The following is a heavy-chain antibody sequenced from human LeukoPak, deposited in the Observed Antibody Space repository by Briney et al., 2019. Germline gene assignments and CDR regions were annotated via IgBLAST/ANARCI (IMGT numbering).Heavy chain of an antibody. CDR1: GFTFSNAW. CDR3: AKGGYYDSTHVDY. CDR2: ISGSGGST. Sequence: GGSLRLSCAASGFTFSNAWMSWVRQAPGKGLEWVSAISGSGGSTYYADSVKGRFTISRDNSKNTLYLQMNSLRAEDTAVYYCAKGGYYDSTHVDYWGQGTLVTVSS. V-gene: IGHV3-23*01. D-gene: IGHD3-22*01. J-gene: IGHJ4*02.